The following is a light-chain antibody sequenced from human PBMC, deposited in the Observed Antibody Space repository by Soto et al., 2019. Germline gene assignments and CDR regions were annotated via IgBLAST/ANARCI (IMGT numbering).Light chain of an antibody. CDR2: EVT. CDR1: SSDIGIYDR. V-gene: IGLV2-18*02. Sequence: QSALTQPPSVSGSPGQSVTISCTGTSSDIGIYDRVSWYQQTPGTAPKLMIYEVTNRPSGVPDRFSGSKSGTTASLTISGLQAEDEAGYYCSSYTSSNTVLFGGGTKLTAL. CDR3: SSYTSSNTVL. J-gene: IGLJ2*01.